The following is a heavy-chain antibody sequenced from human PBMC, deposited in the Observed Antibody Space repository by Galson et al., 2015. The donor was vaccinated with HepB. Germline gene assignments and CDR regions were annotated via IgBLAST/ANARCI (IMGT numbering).Heavy chain of an antibody. CDR1: GYTFTSYA. Sequence: VKVSCKASGYTFTSYAMHWVRQAPGQRLEWMGWINAGNGNTKYSQKFQGRVTITRDTSASTAYMELSSLRSEDTAVYYCARGYSGYVGNFDYWGQGTLVTVSS. J-gene: IGHJ4*02. CDR3: ARGYSGYVGNFDY. D-gene: IGHD5-12*01. CDR2: INAGNGNT. V-gene: IGHV1-3*01.